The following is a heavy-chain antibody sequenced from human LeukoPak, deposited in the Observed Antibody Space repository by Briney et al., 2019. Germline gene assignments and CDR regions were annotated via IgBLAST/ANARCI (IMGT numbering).Heavy chain of an antibody. D-gene: IGHD5-18*01. V-gene: IGHV3-7*01. CDR3: ARGASGIQPWFFDP. Sequence: QTGGSLRLSCAASGFTFSSYWMSWVRQPPGKGLEWVANIKQDGSEKYYVDSVKGRFIISRDNAKNSLYLQMNSLRAEDTAVYYCARGASGIQPWFFDPWGQGTLVTVSS. CDR2: IKQDGSEK. CDR1: GFTFSSYW. J-gene: IGHJ5*02.